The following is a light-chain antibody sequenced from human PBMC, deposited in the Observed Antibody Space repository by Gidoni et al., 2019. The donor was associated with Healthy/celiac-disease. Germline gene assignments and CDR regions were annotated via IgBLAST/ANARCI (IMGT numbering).Light chain of an antibody. CDR2: KAS. CDR3: QQYNSYPG. Sequence: DIQMTQSPSTLSASVGDRVTITCRASQSISSWLAWYQQKPGKAPKLLIYKASSLESGVPSRCSGSGSGTEFTLTISSLQPDDFATYYCQQYNSYPGFGQGTKVEIK. V-gene: IGKV1-5*03. J-gene: IGKJ1*01. CDR1: QSISSW.